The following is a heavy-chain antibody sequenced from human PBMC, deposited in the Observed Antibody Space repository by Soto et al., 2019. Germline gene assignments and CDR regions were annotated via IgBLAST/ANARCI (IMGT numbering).Heavy chain of an antibody. J-gene: IGHJ6*02. CDR3: ASGPFRPSAMDV. V-gene: IGHV1-69*10. Sequence: SVKVSCKTSGDNFKKNVFTWVRQAPGQGLEWMGGTIPALGKTHYIEKFQGRVTITVDDATRTVYMEVRDLTSEDTPIYLCASGPFRPSAMDVWGQGTTVTVSS. CDR2: TIPALGKT. CDR1: GDNFKKNV. D-gene: IGHD3-10*01.